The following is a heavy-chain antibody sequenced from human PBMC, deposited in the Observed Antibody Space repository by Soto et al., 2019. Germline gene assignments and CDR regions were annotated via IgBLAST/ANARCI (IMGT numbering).Heavy chain of an antibody. Sequence: EVHLLESGGGLVQPGGSLRLSCAASGFTFSGYEMSWARQGPGKGLEWVSFISSSGHTTYYADSVKGRFTMSRDNSKNTLYPQMSSLRGEDTALYYCVKGGWLDDWGQGTLVTVSS. CDR3: VKGGWLDD. CDR2: ISSSGHTT. D-gene: IGHD6-19*01. J-gene: IGHJ4*02. V-gene: IGHV3-23*01. CDR1: GFTFSGYE.